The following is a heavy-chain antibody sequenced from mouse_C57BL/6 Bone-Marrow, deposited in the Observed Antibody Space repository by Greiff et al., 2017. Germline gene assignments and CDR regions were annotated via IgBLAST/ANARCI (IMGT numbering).Heavy chain of an antibody. CDR3: ASWVYAMDY. D-gene: IGHD4-1*01. CDR2: IDPSDSYT. CDR1: GYTFTSYW. Sequence: VQLQQPGAELVKPGASVKLSCKASGYTFTSYWMQWVKQRPGQGLEWIGEIDPSDSYTNYNQKFKGKATLTVDTSSSKAYMQLSSLTSEDSAVYYCASWVYAMDYWGQGTSVTVSS. V-gene: IGHV1-50*01. J-gene: IGHJ4*01.